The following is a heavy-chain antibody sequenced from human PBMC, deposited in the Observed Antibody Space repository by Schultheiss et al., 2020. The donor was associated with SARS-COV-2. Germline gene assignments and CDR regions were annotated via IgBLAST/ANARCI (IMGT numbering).Heavy chain of an antibody. CDR1: GGSVSSGSYY. CDR2: IYYSGST. J-gene: IGHJ5*02. V-gene: IGHV4-30-4*01. Sequence: SETLSLTCTVSGGSVSSGSYYWSWIRQPPGKGLEWIGYIYYSGSTYYNPSLKSRVTISVDTSKNQFSLKLSSVTAADTAVYYCARGKMTWFDPWGQGTLVTVSS. CDR3: ARGKMTWFDP.